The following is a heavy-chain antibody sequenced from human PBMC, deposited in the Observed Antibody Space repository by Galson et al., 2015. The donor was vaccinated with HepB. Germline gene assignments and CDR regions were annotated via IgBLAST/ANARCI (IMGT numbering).Heavy chain of an antibody. Sequence: SLRLSCAASGFTFSSYAMSWVRQAPGKGLEWVSAISGSGGSTYYADSVKGRFTISRDNSKNTLYLQMNSLRAEDTAVYYCAKCFRCATGTTSRYFDYWGQGTLVTVSS. CDR1: GFTFSSYA. V-gene: IGHV3-23*01. CDR2: ISGSGGST. D-gene: IGHD1-1*01. J-gene: IGHJ4*02. CDR3: AKCFRCATGTTSRYFDY.